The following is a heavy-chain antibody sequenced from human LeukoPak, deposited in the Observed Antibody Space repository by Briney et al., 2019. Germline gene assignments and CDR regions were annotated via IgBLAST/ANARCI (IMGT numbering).Heavy chain of an antibody. CDR2: IRSKVYGGTA. V-gene: IGHV3-49*03. Sequence: GGSLRLSCTTSGFTFGDYAMSWFRQAPGKGLEWVGFIRSKVYGGTAEYAASVKGRSTISRDDSKSIAYLQMNSLKTEDTAVYYCARGGYCDSSGYPYFDYWGQGTLVTVSS. CDR3: ARGGYCDSSGYPYFDY. CDR1: GFTFGDYA. J-gene: IGHJ4*02. D-gene: IGHD3-22*01.